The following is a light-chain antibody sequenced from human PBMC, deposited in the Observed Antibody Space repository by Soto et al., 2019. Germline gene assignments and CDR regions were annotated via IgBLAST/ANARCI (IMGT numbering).Light chain of an antibody. V-gene: IGKV3-20*01. CDR3: QQYGSSPLT. CDR2: GAS. J-gene: IGKJ4*01. CDR1: QSISSSY. Sequence: EIVLTQSPGTLSLSPGEGGTLSCRASQSISSSYLAWYQQKPGQTPRLLIYGASSRATGIPDRFSGSGSGTEFTLTISRLEPEDFAMYYCQQYGSSPLTFGGGTKVEIK.